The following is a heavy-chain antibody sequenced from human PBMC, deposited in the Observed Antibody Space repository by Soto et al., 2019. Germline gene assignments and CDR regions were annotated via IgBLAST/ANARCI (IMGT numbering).Heavy chain of an antibody. V-gene: IGHV4-34*01. D-gene: IGHD3-10*01. CDR3: ARDRRPNTQPDETYYYGSGSYGYFDY. CDR1: GGSFSGYY. CDR2: INHSGST. J-gene: IGHJ4*02. Sequence: TSETLSLTCAVYGGSFSGYYWTWIRQPPGTGLEWIGEINHSGSTNYNPSLEGRVTISIDKSKNQFSLKLSSVTAADTAVYYCARDRRPNTQPDETYYYGSGSYGYFDYWGQGTLVTVSS.